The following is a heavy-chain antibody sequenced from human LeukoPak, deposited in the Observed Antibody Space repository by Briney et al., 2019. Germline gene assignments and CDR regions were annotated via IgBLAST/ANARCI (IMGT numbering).Heavy chain of an antibody. D-gene: IGHD2-15*01. CDR3: ARQGYPFYYYGMDV. V-gene: IGHV4-59*08. Sequence: SETLSLTCTVSGGSISSYYWSWIRQPPGKGLEWIGYIYYSGSTNYNPSLKSRVTISVDTSKNQFSLKLSSVTAADTAVYYCARQGYPFYYYGMDVWGQGTTVTASS. CDR1: GGSISSYY. J-gene: IGHJ6*02. CDR2: IYYSGST.